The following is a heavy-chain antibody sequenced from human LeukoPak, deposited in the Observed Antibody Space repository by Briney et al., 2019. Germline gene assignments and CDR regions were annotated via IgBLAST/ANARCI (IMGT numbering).Heavy chain of an antibody. CDR3: ARGAGYDYGDLGDY. D-gene: IGHD4-17*01. CDR1: GYTFTSYD. V-gene: IGHV1-8*03. J-gene: IGHJ4*02. CDR2: MNPNSGNT. Sequence: ASVKVSCKASGYTFTSYDINWVRQATGQGLEWMGWMNPNSGNTGYAQKFQGRVTITRNTSISTAYMELSSLRSEDTAVYYCARGAGYDYGDLGDYWGQGTLVTVSS.